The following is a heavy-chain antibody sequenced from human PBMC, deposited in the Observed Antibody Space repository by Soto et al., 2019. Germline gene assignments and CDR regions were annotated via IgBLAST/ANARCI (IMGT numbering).Heavy chain of an antibody. CDR1: GGTFSSYA. CDR3: ARDDGSDYYDSSGPV. Sequence: ASVKVSCKASGGTFSSYATSWVRQAPGQGLEWMGGIIPILGTANYAQKFQGRVTITADESTSTAYMELSSLRSEDTAVYYCARDDGSDYYDSSGPVWGQGTLVTVSS. D-gene: IGHD3-22*01. J-gene: IGHJ4*02. V-gene: IGHV1-69*13. CDR2: IIPILGTA.